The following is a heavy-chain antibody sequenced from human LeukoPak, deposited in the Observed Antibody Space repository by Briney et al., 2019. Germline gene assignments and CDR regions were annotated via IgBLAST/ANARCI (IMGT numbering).Heavy chain of an antibody. CDR1: GYSISSGYY. J-gene: IGHJ6*03. CDR2: IYHSGST. V-gene: IGHV4-38-2*02. CDR3: ARGDMVRGVWAYYMDV. Sequence: SETLSLTCTVSGYSISSGYYWGWIRQPPGKGLEWIGSIYHSGSTYYNPSLKSRVTMSVDTSKNQFSLKLSSVTAADTAVYYCARGDMVRGVWAYYMDVWGKGTTVTISS. D-gene: IGHD3-10*01.